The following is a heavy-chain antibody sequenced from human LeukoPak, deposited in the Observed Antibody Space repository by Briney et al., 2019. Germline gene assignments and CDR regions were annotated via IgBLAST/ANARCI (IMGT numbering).Heavy chain of an antibody. CDR1: GFGFSNFW. D-gene: IGHD3-16*02. Sequence: GGSLRLSCAASGFGFSNFWMSWVRQAPGKGPEWVANIKEDGSLKNYVDSVEGRFTVSRDNAKNTLYLQMNSLRPEDTAVYYCARTYSWSLSRFDYWGQGTLVTVSS. CDR2: IKEDGSLK. J-gene: IGHJ4*02. CDR3: ARTYSWSLSRFDY. V-gene: IGHV3-7*01.